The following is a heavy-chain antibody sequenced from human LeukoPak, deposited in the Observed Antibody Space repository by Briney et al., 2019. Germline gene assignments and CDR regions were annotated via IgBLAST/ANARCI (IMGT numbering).Heavy chain of an antibody. J-gene: IGHJ5*02. CDR2: IRYEGSNE. CDR3: ARVEPLGYCSGGSCQRWFDP. D-gene: IGHD2-15*01. Sequence: GGALRVSCAASGFSFSGYGMHWVRQAPGKGLEWVAFIRYEGSNEYYADSVKGRFTISRDKSKNALSLQMNGLCVEGTAVYYCARVEPLGYCSGGSCQRWFDPWGQGTLVTVSS. CDR1: GFSFSGYG. V-gene: IGHV3-30*02.